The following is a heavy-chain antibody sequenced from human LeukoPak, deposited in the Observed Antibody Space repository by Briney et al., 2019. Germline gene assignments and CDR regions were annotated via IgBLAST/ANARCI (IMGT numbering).Heavy chain of an antibody. V-gene: IGHV4-59*01. Sequence: SETLSLTCTVSGGSISSYYWSWIRQPPGKGLEWIGYIYYSGSTNYHPSLKSRVTISVDTSKNQFSLKLRSVTAADTAVYYCARGGGPTNWFDPWGQGTLVTVSS. CDR1: GGSISSYY. D-gene: IGHD1-26*01. J-gene: IGHJ5*02. CDR3: ARGGGPTNWFDP. CDR2: IYYSGST.